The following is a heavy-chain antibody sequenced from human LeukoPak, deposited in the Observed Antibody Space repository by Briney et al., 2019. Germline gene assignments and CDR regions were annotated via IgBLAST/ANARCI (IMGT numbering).Heavy chain of an antibody. CDR3: ARGLGYSGYDYDY. Sequence: ASVKVSCKASGYTFTGYYMHWVRQAPGQGLEWMGWINPNSGDTNYAQKFQGWVTMTRDTSISTAYMELSRLRSDDTAVYYCARGLGYSGYDYDYWGQGTLVTVSS. J-gene: IGHJ4*02. CDR1: GYTFTGYY. D-gene: IGHD5-12*01. CDR2: INPNSGDT. V-gene: IGHV1-2*04.